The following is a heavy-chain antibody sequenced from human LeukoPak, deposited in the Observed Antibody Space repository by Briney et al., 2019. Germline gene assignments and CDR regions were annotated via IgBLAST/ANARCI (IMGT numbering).Heavy chain of an antibody. D-gene: IGHD3-3*01. Sequence: GGSLRLSCAASGFAFSNFAMSWVRQAPGKGLEWVSAMSGSGYYTYYVESVKGRFTISRDNSKNTLYLHMNSLRADDTAVYYCAKMEGQRLYDYCMDVWAEGPRSPFP. CDR1: GFAFSNFA. J-gene: IGHJ6*03. CDR2: MSGSGYYT. V-gene: IGHV3-23*01. CDR3: AKMEGQRLYDYCMDV.